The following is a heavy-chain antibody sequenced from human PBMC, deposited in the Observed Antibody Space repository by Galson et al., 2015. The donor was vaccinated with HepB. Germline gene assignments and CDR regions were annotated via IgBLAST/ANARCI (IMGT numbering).Heavy chain of an antibody. V-gene: IGHV3-74*01. D-gene: IGHD6-13*01. J-gene: IGHJ4*02. CDR1: GSVFRNDW. CDR2: INTDGSYK. Sequence: SLRLSCAASGSVFRNDWVHWVRQAPGKGLVWVARINTDGSYKFYGDSVEGRFTVSRDNAKNSLFLQMNSLRAEDTAIYYCARVSLGASSSWYYFDYWGLGTLVTVSS. CDR3: ARVSLGASSSWYYFDY.